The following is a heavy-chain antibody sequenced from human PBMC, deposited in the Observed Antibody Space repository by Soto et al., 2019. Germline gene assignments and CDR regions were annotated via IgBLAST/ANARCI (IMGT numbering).Heavy chain of an antibody. J-gene: IGHJ4*02. D-gene: IGHD6-13*01. Sequence: PGGSLRLSCVAPGFTFSSYAMSWVRQAPGKGLEWVSAISGSGGSTYYADSVKGRFTISRDNSKNTLYLQMNSLRAEDTAVYYCEKEEYSSSCPFDYWGQGTLVTVSS. CDR3: EKEEYSSSCPFDY. CDR2: ISGSGGST. CDR1: GFTFSSYA. V-gene: IGHV3-23*01.